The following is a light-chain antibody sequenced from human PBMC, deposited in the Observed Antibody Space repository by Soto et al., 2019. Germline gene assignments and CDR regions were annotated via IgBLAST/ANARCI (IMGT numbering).Light chain of an antibody. V-gene: IGKV1-5*03. Sequence: DIQMTQSPSTLSASVGDSVTITCRASQSISPWLAWYQQKPGKAPTLLIYNASILEGGVPSRVSGSGSGTDFNITICSLQPDDFATYYCQQYNTYPLTFGGGTTVQIK. CDR3: QQYNTYPLT. CDR1: QSISPW. J-gene: IGKJ4*02. CDR2: NAS.